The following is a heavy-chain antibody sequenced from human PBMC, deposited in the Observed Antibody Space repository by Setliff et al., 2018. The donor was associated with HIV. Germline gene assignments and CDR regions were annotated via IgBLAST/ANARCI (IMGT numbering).Heavy chain of an antibody. CDR1: GGSFSGYY. CDR3: ARDGGQSFPTAFDI. CDR2: INHSGST. D-gene: IGHD2-15*01. J-gene: IGHJ3*02. V-gene: IGHV4-34*01. Sequence: SETLSLTCAVYGGSFSGYYWGWIRQPPGKGLEWIGEINHSGSTNYNPSLKSRVTISVDTSKNQFSLKLSSVTAADTAVYYCARDGGQSFPTAFDIWGQGTMVTV.